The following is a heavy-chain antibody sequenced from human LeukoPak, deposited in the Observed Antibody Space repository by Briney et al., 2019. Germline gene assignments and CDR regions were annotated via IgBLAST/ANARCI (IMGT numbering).Heavy chain of an antibody. CDR1: GFSFRDHS. CDR3: AVTGAPGG. CDR2: ITSKPYGEAT. D-gene: IGHD3-16*01. V-gene: IGHV3-49*04. J-gene: IGHJ4*02. Sequence: PGGSLRPSCTGSGFSFRDHSMSWVRQPPGKGLEWVGFITSKPYGEATHYAASVSGRFTFSRDDSKSVAYLQMNSLRAEDTAVYYCAVTGAPGGWGQGTLVTVSS.